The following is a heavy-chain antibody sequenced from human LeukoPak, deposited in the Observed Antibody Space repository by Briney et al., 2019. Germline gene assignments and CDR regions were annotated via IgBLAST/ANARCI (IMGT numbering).Heavy chain of an antibody. Sequence: KPSETLSLTCTVSGGSISSYYWSWIRQPPGKGLEWIGYVFYSGTTNYNPSLKSRVTISVDTSKNQFSLKLSSVTAADTAVYYCARAGSYQLLFNYWGQGTLVTVSS. CDR1: GGSISSYY. CDR3: ARAGSYQLLFNY. V-gene: IGHV4-59*08. CDR2: VFYSGTT. J-gene: IGHJ4*02. D-gene: IGHD2-2*01.